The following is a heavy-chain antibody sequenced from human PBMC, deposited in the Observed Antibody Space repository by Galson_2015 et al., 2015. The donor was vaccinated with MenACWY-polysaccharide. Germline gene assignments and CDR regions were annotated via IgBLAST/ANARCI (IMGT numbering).Heavy chain of an antibody. CDR2: IRSKANSYAT. CDR1: GFTFSGSA. V-gene: IGHV3-73*01. D-gene: IGHD2-2*01. CDR3: TRLQSGCSSPSCPHYYYYGMDV. J-gene: IGHJ6*02. Sequence: LRLSCAASGFTFSGSAMHWVRQASGKGLEWVGRIRSKANSYATAYAASVKGRFTISRDDSKNTAYLQMNSLKTEDTAVYYCTRLQSGCSSPSCPHYYYYGMDVWGQGTTVTVSS.